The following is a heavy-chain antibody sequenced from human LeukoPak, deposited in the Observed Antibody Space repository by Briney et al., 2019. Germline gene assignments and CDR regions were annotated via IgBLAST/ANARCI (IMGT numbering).Heavy chain of an antibody. Sequence: GGSLRLSCAASGFTFSSYAMHWVRQAPGKGVEWVAVISYDGRNKYYADSVEGRFTISRDNSKNTLYLQMNSLRAEDTAVYYCARTGVDQLLPFDYWRQATLVTVCS. CDR1: GFTFSSYA. D-gene: IGHD2-2*01. V-gene: IGHV3-30*04. J-gene: IGHJ4*02. CDR3: ARTGVDQLLPFDY. CDR2: ISYDGRNK.